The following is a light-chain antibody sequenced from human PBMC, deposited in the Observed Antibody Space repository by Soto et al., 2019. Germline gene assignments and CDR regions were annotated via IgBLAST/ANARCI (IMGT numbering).Light chain of an antibody. CDR3: QVWHSTSVRV. V-gene: IGLV1-51*01. Sequence: QSVLTQPPSVSAAPRQKVTISCSGSSSNIGNYYVSWYQQFPGTAPKLLIYDNNKRPSGIPDRFSGSRSGTSATLDITGLQTGDEADYYCQVWHSTSVRVFGGGTQLTVL. CDR2: DNN. CDR1: SSNIGNYY. J-gene: IGLJ2*01.